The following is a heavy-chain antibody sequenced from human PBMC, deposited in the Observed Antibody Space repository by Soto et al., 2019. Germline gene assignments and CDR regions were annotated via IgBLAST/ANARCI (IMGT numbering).Heavy chain of an antibody. CDR1: GFTFSNAW. D-gene: IGHD4-17*01. Sequence: PGGSLRLSCAASGFTFSNAWMNWVRQAPGKGLEWVGRIKSKTDGGTTDYAAPVKGRFTISRDDSKNTLYLQMNSLKTEDTAVYYCSTDPFLTTVTTTAMEYYFDYWGQGTLVTVSS. CDR3: STDPFLTTVTTTAMEYYFDY. CDR2: IKSKTDGGTT. J-gene: IGHJ4*02. V-gene: IGHV3-15*07.